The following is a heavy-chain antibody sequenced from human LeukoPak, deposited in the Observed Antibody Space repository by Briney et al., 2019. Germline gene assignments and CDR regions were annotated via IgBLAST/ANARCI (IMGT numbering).Heavy chain of an antibody. D-gene: IGHD3-22*01. Sequence: ASVKVSCKASGYTFTSYGISWVRQAPGQGLEWMGWISAYNGNTNYAQKLQGRVTMTTDTSTSTAYMELSRLRSDDTAVYYCARVTPYYYDSSGYLTWGQGTLVTVSS. CDR1: GYTFTSYG. J-gene: IGHJ5*02. V-gene: IGHV1-18*01. CDR2: ISAYNGNT. CDR3: ARVTPYYYDSSGYLT.